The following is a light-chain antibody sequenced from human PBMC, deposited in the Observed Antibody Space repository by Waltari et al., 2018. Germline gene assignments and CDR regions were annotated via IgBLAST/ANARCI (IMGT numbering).Light chain of an antibody. CDR3: QQYDSLPLT. Sequence: DIQMTQSPSSLSASVGDRVTITCQASEDISDFLNWYQHKPGKAPKLLIYETSNLEIGVPSRFSGSGSGTDFSFTISSLQPEDLATYYCQQYDSLPLTFGGGSKVEI. CDR2: ETS. CDR1: EDISDF. V-gene: IGKV1-33*01. J-gene: IGKJ4*01.